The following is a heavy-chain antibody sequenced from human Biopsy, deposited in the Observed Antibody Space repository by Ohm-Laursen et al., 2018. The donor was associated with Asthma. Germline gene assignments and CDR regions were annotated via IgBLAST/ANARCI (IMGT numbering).Heavy chain of an antibody. Sequence: SDTLSLTCIASGDAMSTSGSYWGWIRQSPGKGLEWIGSIYYGGRTYYNPSLESRVTISADTSKNHFSLKVTSVTAADTAVYYCARAVSSSSYWYFDLWGRGDLVTVSS. CDR2: IYYGGRT. V-gene: IGHV4-39*02. D-gene: IGHD6-6*01. CDR3: ARAVSSSSYWYFDL. J-gene: IGHJ2*01. CDR1: GDAMSTSGSY.